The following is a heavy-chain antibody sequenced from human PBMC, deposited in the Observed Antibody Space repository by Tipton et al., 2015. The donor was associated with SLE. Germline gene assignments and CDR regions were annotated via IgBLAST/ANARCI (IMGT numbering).Heavy chain of an antibody. CDR2: ISGSGGIT. V-gene: IGHV3-23*01. D-gene: IGHD2-21*01. Sequence: SLRLSCAASGFTFSNYAMSWVRQAPGKGLEWVSGISGSGGITYYADSVKGRFTISRDKSKNTVYLQINSLRTEDTAVYYCATGRGRDDGGIDAIDIWGQGTLVTVSS. CDR1: GFTFSNYA. CDR3: ATGRGRDDGGIDAIDI. J-gene: IGHJ4*02.